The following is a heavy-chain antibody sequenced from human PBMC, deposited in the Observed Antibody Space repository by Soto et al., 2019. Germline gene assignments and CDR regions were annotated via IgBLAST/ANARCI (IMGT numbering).Heavy chain of an antibody. D-gene: IGHD6-25*01. V-gene: IGHV3-66*01. CDR2: IYSGGST. CDR3: SRGGVYRDLFDS. CDR1: GFTVSSNY. J-gene: IGHJ5*01. Sequence: GGSLRLSCAASGFTVSSNYMSWVRQAPGKGLEWVSVIYSGGSTYYADSVKGRFTISRDNSKNTLYLQMNSLRAEDTAVYYCSRGGVYRDLFDSWGQGTLVTVSS.